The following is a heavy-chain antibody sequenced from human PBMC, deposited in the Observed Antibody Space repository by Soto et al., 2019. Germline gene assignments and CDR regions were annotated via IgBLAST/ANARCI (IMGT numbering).Heavy chain of an antibody. D-gene: IGHD5-12*01. CDR1: GYSFTGYG. Sequence: QVQLVQSGGEVQKPGASVKVSCKASGYSFTGYGINWVRQAPGQGPEWLGRITTYNGDTNYAQNFQGRLTMTTDTSTGTPYMELRSMRSDDTAVYYCARGRGYSLIPVVDDAVDVWGQGTLVTVSS. J-gene: IGHJ3*01. CDR2: ITTYNGDT. CDR3: ARGRGYSLIPVVDDAVDV. V-gene: IGHV1-18*04.